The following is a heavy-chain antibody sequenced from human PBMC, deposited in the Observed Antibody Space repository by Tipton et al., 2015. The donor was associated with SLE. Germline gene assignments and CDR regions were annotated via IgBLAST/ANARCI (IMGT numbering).Heavy chain of an antibody. Sequence: QSGAEVKKPGASVKVSCKASGYTFTSYYMHWVRQAPGQGLEWMGIINPSGGSTSYAQKFQGRFTISRDNAKNSLYLQMNSLRAEDTALYYCAKASRHARGWFFDYWGQGTLVTVSS. CDR3: AKASRHARGWFFDY. D-gene: IGHD6-19*01. CDR2: INPSGGST. J-gene: IGHJ4*02. CDR1: GYTFTSYY. V-gene: IGHV1-46*01.